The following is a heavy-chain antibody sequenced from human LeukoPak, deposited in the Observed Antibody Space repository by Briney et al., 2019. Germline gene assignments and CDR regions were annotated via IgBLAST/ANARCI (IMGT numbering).Heavy chain of an antibody. V-gene: IGHV3-7*01. CDR3: ARVEYTGNGNLY. Sequence: GGSLRLSCAGSGLTFINYWMTWVRQVPGKGLEWVANINRDGSGKYYLPSVRGRFTISKDDAKDSLYLQMDSLRPEDTAIYYCARVEYTGNGNLYWVQGTLVTVSS. J-gene: IGHJ4*02. CDR2: INRDGSGK. D-gene: IGHD2-8*02. CDR1: GLTFINYW.